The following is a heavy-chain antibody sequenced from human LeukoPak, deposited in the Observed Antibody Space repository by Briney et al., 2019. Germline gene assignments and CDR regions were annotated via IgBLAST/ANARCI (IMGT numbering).Heavy chain of an antibody. CDR3: AKFDYGDYYFDY. D-gene: IGHD4-17*01. J-gene: IGHJ4*02. CDR1: GFTFSSYA. V-gene: IGHV3-23*01. CDR2: ISGSGGST. Sequence: GGSLRLSSAASGFTFSSYAMSWVLQAPGKGLEWVSAISGSGGSTYYADSVKGRFTISRDNSKNTLYLQMNSLRAEDTAVYYCAKFDYGDYYFDYWGQGTLVTVSS.